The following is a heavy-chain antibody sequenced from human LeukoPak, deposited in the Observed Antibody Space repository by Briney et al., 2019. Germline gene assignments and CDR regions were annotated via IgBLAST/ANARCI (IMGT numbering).Heavy chain of an antibody. V-gene: IGHV3-30*02. CDR3: ARPFYDFWSGYYGY. CDR2: IRNDGTIK. J-gene: IGHJ4*02. Sequence: GESLRLSCAASGFTFSTYGMHWVRQAPGKGLEWVSFIRNDGTIKYYADSVKGRFTISRDNSKNTLYLQMNSLRAEDTAVCYCARPFYDFWSGYYGYWGQGTLVTVSS. CDR1: GFTFSTYG. D-gene: IGHD3-3*01.